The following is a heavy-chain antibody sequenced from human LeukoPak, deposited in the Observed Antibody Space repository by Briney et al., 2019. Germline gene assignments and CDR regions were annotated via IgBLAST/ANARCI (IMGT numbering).Heavy chain of an antibody. CDR2: IYYDGSNK. J-gene: IGHJ4*02. D-gene: IGHD3-16*01. CDR3: ARDLGEWGRVDD. Sequence: PGGSLRLSCAASGFTFSNYAMHWVRQAPGKGLEWVAFIYYDGSNKYYEDSVKGRFTISRDDSKNTLYLQMNSLRPEDTAVYYCARDLGEWGRVDDWGQGTLVTVSS. V-gene: IGHV3-30-3*01. CDR1: GFTFSNYA.